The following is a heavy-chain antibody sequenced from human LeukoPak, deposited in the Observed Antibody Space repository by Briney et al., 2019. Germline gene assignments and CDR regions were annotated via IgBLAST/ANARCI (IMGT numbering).Heavy chain of an antibody. CDR2: ISGSGGST. CDR3: AKGAFYDSSGYYSSPPWWVAGYYNHYYYMDV. Sequence: GGSLRLSCAASGFTFSSYAMSWVRQAPGKGLEWVSAISGSGGSTYYADSVKGRFTTSRDNSKNTLYLQMNSLRAEDTAVYYCAKGAFYDSSGYYSSPPWWVAGYYNHYYYMDVWGKGTTVTVSS. CDR1: GFTFSSYA. J-gene: IGHJ6*03. D-gene: IGHD3-22*01. V-gene: IGHV3-23*01.